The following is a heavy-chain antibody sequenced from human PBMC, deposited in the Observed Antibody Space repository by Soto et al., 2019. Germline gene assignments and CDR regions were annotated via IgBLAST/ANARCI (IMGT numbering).Heavy chain of an antibody. V-gene: IGHV3-64D*06. Sequence: QPGGSLRLSCSASGFTFSSYAMHWVRQAPGKGLEYVSAISSNGGSTYYADSVKGRFTISRDNSKNTLYLQMSSLRAEDTAVYYCVKGTTYDILTGVWFDPWGQGTLVTVSS. J-gene: IGHJ5*02. CDR2: ISSNGGST. CDR3: VKGTTYDILTGVWFDP. D-gene: IGHD3-9*01. CDR1: GFTFSSYA.